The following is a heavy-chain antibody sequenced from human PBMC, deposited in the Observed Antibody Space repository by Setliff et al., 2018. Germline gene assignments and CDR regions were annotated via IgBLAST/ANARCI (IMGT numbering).Heavy chain of an antibody. J-gene: IGHJ4*02. Sequence: LSETLSLTCTVSGGSISSGGYYWSWIRQHPGKGLEWIGYIYYSGSTSYYNPSLKSRVTISVDTSKNQFSLKLTSVTAADTAVYYCARAPRYFDPTGSYFDFWGQGTLVTVSS. CDR1: GGSISSGGYY. D-gene: IGHD3-22*01. CDR2: IYYSGSTS. V-gene: IGHV4-31*03. CDR3: ARAPRYFDPTGSYFDF.